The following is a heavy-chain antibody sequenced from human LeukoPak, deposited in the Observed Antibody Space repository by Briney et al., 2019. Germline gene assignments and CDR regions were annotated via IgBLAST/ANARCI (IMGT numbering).Heavy chain of an antibody. V-gene: IGHV3-21*01. CDR3: ARVLSGTLTFDH. J-gene: IGHJ4*02. CDR1: GFTFSSYT. Sequence: GGSLRLSCAASGFTFSSYTMNWVRQAPGKGLEWVSSITSSSSYIYYVDSAKGRFTISRDNAKNSLFLQMNSPRAEDTAVYCCARVLSGTLTFDHWGQGTLVAVSS. D-gene: IGHD3-9*01. CDR2: ITSSSSYI.